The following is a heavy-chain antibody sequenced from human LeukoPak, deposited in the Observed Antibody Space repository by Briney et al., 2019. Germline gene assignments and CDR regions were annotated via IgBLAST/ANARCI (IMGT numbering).Heavy chain of an antibody. CDR1: GGSISSSSYY. J-gene: IGHJ6*02. V-gene: IGHV4-39*01. D-gene: IGHD4-23*01. CDR3: ARGDNYGGHYYYYGMDV. Sequence: SETLSLTCTVSGGSISSSSYYWGWIRQPPGKGLGWIGSIYYSGSTYYNPSLKSRVTISVDTSKNQFSLKLSSVTAADTAVYYCARGDNYGGHYYYYGMDVWGQGTTVTVSS. CDR2: IYYSGST.